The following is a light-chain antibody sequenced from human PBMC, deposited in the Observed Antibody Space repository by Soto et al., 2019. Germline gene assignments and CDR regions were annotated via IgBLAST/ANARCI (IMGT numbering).Light chain of an antibody. CDR1: NSNIGAGYD. CDR3: QSYNNLLRACV. CDR2: AYS. J-gene: IGLJ3*02. V-gene: IGLV1-40*01. Sequence: QSVLTQPPSVSGAPGHGVTISRTGSNSNIGAGYDVHWYQQLPGTAPKLLMYAYSNRPSGLPDRISGYSSATSASLAITGLQAEDEAHYYCQSYNNLLRACVFGGGTQLTVL.